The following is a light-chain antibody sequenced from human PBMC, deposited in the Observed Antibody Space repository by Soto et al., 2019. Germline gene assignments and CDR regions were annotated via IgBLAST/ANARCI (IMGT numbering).Light chain of an antibody. CDR3: QQYNDCPLT. CDR2: GAS. J-gene: IGKJ4*01. V-gene: IGKV3D-15*01. CDR1: QSVSSN. Sequence: ERGMTRSPTTLSVSPGTRCTLSCRASQSVSSNLAWYQQKPGQAPRLLIYGASIRATGIPDRFSGSGSGTDFSLTISSLQSEDFAVYYCQQYNDCPLTFGGGTKVDI.